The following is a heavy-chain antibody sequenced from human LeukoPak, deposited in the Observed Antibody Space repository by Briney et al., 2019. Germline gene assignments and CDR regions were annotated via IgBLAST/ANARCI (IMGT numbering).Heavy chain of an antibody. CDR2: ISYDGSNK. D-gene: IGHD1-1*01. Sequence: GGSLRLSCAASGFTFSSYAMHWVRQAPGKGLEWVAVISYDGSNKYYADSVKGRFTISRDNARNSLFLQMNSLRLEDTAVYYCASDLRGLDSLWGQGTLVSVSS. CDR1: GFTFSSYA. J-gene: IGHJ4*02. CDR3: ASDLRGLDSL. V-gene: IGHV3-30-3*01.